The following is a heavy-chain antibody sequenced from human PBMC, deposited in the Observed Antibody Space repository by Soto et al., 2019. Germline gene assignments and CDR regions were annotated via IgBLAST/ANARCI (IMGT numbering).Heavy chain of an antibody. Sequence: SVKVSFKASGGTFSSYAISWVRQAPGQGLEWMGGIIPIFGTANYAQKFQGRVTITADESTSTAYMELSSLRSEDTAVYYCARDRSTIFGVVITADYYYGMDVWGQGTTVTVSS. V-gene: IGHV1-69*13. CDR1: GGTFSSYA. J-gene: IGHJ6*02. D-gene: IGHD3-3*01. CDR2: IIPIFGTA. CDR3: ARDRSTIFGVVITADYYYGMDV.